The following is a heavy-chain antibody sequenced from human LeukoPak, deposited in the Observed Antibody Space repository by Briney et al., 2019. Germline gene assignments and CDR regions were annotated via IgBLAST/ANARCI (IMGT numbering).Heavy chain of an antibody. V-gene: IGHV3-53*01. CDR3: NYDFWSGNDY. Sequence: PGGFLRLSCAASGFTVSSNYMSWVRQAPGKGLEWVSVIYSGGSTYYADSVKGRFTISRDNSKNTLYLQMNSLRAEDTAVYYCNYDFWSGNDYWGQGTLVTVSS. CDR1: GFTVSSNY. J-gene: IGHJ4*02. CDR2: IYSGGST. D-gene: IGHD3-3*01.